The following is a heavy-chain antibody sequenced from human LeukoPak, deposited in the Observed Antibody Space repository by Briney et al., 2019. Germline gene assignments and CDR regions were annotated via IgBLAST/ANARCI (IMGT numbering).Heavy chain of an antibody. CDR3: TTYSRGASDY. CDR2: VKSKTDGGTI. Sequence: GGSLRLSCAASGFTFSNAWMTWVRQTPGKGLECVARVKSKTDGGTIDYAAPVKGRFTISRDDSENTLYLQMNSLSTEDTALYYCTTYSRGASDYWGQGTLVTVSS. CDR1: GFTFSNAW. D-gene: IGHD1-26*01. V-gene: IGHV3-15*01. J-gene: IGHJ4*02.